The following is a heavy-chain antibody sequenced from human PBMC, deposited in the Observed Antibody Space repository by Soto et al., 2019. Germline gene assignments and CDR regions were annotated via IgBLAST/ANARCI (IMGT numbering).Heavy chain of an antibody. V-gene: IGHV1-2*02. CDR2: VDPNNGDS. J-gene: IGHJ4*02. CDR1: GYTFTAYY. Sequence: ASVKVSCKPFGYTFTAYYIHWVRQAPGQGLEWMGWVDPNNGDSRNVQRLQGRVTMTRDTSTSTAYMELSWLRSDDTAVYYCARENYGRLDYWGQGTLVTASS. CDR3: ARENYGRLDY. D-gene: IGHD3-10*01.